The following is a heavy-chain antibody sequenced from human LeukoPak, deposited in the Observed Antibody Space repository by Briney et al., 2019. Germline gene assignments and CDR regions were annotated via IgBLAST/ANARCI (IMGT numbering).Heavy chain of an antibody. CDR1: GYTFTTDH. V-gene: IGHV1-2*02. CDR2: INPNSGIT. J-gene: IGHJ4*02. CDR3: ARDFYSGSNVPHY. D-gene: IGHD1-26*01. Sequence: VASLKVSCKASGYTFTTDHIHWVRQAPGQGLEWMGWINPNSGITKYAQKFEGRVTMTRDTSISTAYMELSRLRSDDTAVYYCARDFYSGSNVPHYWGQGTLVIVSS.